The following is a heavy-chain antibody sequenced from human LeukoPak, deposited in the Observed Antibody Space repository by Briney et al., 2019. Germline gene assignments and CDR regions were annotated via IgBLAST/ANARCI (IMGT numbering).Heavy chain of an antibody. CDR1: GYTLTGHY. CDR2: IHPNSGGT. V-gene: IGHV1-2*02. D-gene: IGHD5-24*01. J-gene: IGHJ4*02. Sequence: ASVKVSCKASGYTLTGHYMHWVRQAPGQGLEWMGWIHPNSGGTNYAQKFQGRVTMTRDTSISTAYMELSRLRSDDTAVYYCARIDGTAPDYWGQGTLVTASS. CDR3: ARIDGTAPDY.